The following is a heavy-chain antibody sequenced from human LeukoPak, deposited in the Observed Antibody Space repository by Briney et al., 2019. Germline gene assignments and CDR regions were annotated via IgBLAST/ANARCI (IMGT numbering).Heavy chain of an antibody. CDR1: GGSFSGYY. V-gene: IGHV4-34*01. D-gene: IGHD6-13*01. CDR2: IYYSGST. J-gene: IGHJ4*02. Sequence: KPSETLSLTCAVYGGSFSGYYWSWIRQPPGRGLEWIGSIYYSGSTYDNPSLKSRVTISVDTSKNQFSLQLSSVTAADTAMYYCARLSRGSTWYGYIDYWGQGTLVTVSS. CDR3: ARLSRGSTWYGYIDY.